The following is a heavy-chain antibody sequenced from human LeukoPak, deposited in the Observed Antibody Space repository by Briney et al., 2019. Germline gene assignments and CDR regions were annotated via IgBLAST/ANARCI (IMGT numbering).Heavy chain of an antibody. J-gene: IGHJ5*02. CDR3: ARARLELRMDWFDP. CDR1: GFTFSSYG. CDR2: IWYDGSNK. V-gene: IGHV3-33*01. D-gene: IGHD1-7*01. Sequence: GGSLRLSCAASGFTFSSYGMHWVRQAPGKGLEWVAVIWYDGSNKYYSDSMKARFTISRENSKNTMYLQMNSLRAEDTAVYYCARARLELRMDWFDPWGQGTLVTVSS.